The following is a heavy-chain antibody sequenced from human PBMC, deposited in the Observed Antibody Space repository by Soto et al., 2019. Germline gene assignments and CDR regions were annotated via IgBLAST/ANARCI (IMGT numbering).Heavy chain of an antibody. Sequence: QVQLVQSGAEVKKPGSSVKVSCKASGGTFSSYAISWVRQAPGQGLEWMGGIIPIFGTANYAQTFQGRVTITADESTSTAYMELSSLRSEETAVYYCARGITYYDILTPTTYYYYGMDVWGQGTTVTVSS. J-gene: IGHJ6*02. V-gene: IGHV1-69*01. CDR1: GGTFSSYA. CDR3: ARGITYYDILTPTTYYYYGMDV. D-gene: IGHD3-9*01. CDR2: IIPIFGTA.